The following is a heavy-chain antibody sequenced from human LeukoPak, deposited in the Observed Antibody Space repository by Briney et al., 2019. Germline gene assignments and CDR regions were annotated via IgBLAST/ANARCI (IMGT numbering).Heavy chain of an antibody. CDR3: ARTPMNYYDSSGYYYGVFDY. D-gene: IGHD3-22*01. CDR2: ISSSSSTI. V-gene: IGHV3-48*01. CDR1: GFTFSSYS. Sequence: GGSLRLSCAASGFTFSSYSMNWVRQAPGKGLEWVSYISSSSSTIYYADSVKGRFTISRDNAKNSLYLQMNSLRAEDTAVYYCARTPMNYYDSSGYYYGVFDYWGQGTLVTVSS. J-gene: IGHJ4*02.